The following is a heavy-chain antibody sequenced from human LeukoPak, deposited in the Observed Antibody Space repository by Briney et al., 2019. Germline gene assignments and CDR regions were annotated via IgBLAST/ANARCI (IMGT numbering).Heavy chain of an antibody. CDR2: ISYDGNNE. CDR1: GFTFNTYA. Sequence: GGSLRLSCVASGFTFNTYALHWVRQAPGKGLEWVAVISYDGNNEYYADSVKGRFTISGDNSKSTLCLQMSSLRAEDTAIYYCAKGPSEGWFGWFNSWGQGTLVTVSS. CDR3: AKGPSEGWFGWFNS. D-gene: IGHD3-10*01. J-gene: IGHJ5*01. V-gene: IGHV3-30*04.